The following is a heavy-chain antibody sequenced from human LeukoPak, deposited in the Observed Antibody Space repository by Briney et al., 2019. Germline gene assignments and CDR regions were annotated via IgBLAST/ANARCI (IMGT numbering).Heavy chain of an antibody. Sequence: SETLSLTCSVSGGSINNHIWSWIRQPPGKGLEWLGYISYSGSANYNPSLKSRVTISVDTSKNQFSLKVTSVTAADTAVYYCARETAMVLDYWGQGTLVTVSS. CDR3: ARETAMVLDY. J-gene: IGHJ4*02. V-gene: IGHV4-59*11. CDR1: GGSINNHI. CDR2: ISYSGSA. D-gene: IGHD5-18*01.